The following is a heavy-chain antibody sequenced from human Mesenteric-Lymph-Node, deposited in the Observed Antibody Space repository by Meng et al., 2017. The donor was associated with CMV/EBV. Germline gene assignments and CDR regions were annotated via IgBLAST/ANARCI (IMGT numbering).Heavy chain of an antibody. J-gene: IGHJ6*02. V-gene: IGHV3-7*01. D-gene: IGHD3-3*01. Sequence: GSLRLSCAASGFTFSSYWMSWVRQAPGKGLEWVANIKQDGSEKYYVDSVKGRFTISRDNAKNSLYLQMNSLRAEDTAVYYCARGSRMYYDFWSGYSGGYYYYYGMDVWGQGTTVTVSS. CDR3: ARGSRMYYDFWSGYSGGYYYYYGMDV. CDR1: GFTFSSYW. CDR2: IKQDGSEK.